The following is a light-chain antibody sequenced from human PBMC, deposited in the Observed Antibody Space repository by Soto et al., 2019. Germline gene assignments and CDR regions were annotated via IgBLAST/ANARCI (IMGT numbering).Light chain of an antibody. J-gene: IGKJ1*01. CDR2: DAS. Sequence: DIQLTQSPSFLSPSIGESVTITCRASQVISTSLAWYQQKPGKAPKLLIYDASSLESGVPSRFSGSGSGTEFTLTISSLQPDDFATYYCQQYNSYSPETFGQGTKVDIK. V-gene: IGKV1-5*01. CDR1: QVISTS. CDR3: QQYNSYSPET.